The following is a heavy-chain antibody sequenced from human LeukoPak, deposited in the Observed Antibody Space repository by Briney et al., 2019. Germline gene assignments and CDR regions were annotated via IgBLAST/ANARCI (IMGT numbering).Heavy chain of an antibody. CDR2: IRQDDSEK. CDR1: GFTFRDYW. V-gene: IGHV3-7*01. D-gene: IGHD4-23*01. J-gene: IGHJ4*02. CDR3: ATGRKVGTWDPRFNY. Sequence: GGSLRLSCSASGFTFRDYWMMWVRQAPGKGREWAGNIRQDDSEKNYVDSVKGRFTISRDNAKSSLYLQMNSLRAEDTAIYYCATGRKVGTWDPRFNYWGQGTLVTVSS.